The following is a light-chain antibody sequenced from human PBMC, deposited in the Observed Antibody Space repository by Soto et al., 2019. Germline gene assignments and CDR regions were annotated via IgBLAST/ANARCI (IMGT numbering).Light chain of an antibody. J-gene: IGKJ1*01. CDR2: GAS. Sequence: EVVLTQSPATLSLSPGERATLSCRASQNVRTFLDWYQQKPGQAPRLLIYGASNRAPGIPARFSGSGSGTDFTLTISSLEPEDFAVYYCQQHSHWPPWTFGQGTRVEI. CDR3: QQHSHWPPWT. CDR1: QNVRTF. V-gene: IGKV3-11*01.